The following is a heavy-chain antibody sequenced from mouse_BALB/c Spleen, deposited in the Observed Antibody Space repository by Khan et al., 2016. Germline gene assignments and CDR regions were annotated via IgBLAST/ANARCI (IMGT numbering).Heavy chain of an antibody. CDR3: ARAVGDFGDLGD. V-gene: IGHV9-4*02. CDR1: GYTFTTAG. J-gene: IGHJ2*01. D-gene: IGHD2-13*01. CDR2: INTHSGVP. Sequence: QIQLVQSGPELKKPGETVRISCKASGYTFTTAGMQWVQKMPGKGLKWIGWINTHSGVPKYAEDFKGRFAFSLETSASTASLQIRNLKNEDTATXYGARAVGDFGDLGDWGQGTALTVSS.